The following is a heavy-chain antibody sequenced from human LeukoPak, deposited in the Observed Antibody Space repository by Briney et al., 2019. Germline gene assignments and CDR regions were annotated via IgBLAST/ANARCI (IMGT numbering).Heavy chain of an antibody. Sequence: ASVTVSCKASGYTFTSYGISWVRQAPGQGLEWMGWISAYNGNTNYARKLQGRVPMTTDTSASTAYMELRSLRPDDTAVYSCATGGLVRCGGDCPYNWFAPWGQGTLVTVSS. J-gene: IGHJ5*02. CDR2: ISAYNGNT. CDR3: ATGGLVRCGGDCPYNWFAP. D-gene: IGHD2-21*02. V-gene: IGHV1-18*01. CDR1: GYTFTSYG.